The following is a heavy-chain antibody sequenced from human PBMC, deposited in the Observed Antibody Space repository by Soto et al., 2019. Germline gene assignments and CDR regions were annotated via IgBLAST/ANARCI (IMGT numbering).Heavy chain of an antibody. V-gene: IGHV5-51*01. CDR2: IYPGDSDT. Sequence: GESLKISCKGSGYSFTSYWIGWVRQMPGKGLEWMGIIYPGDSDTRYSPSFQGQVTISADKSISTAYLQWSSLKASDTAMYYCARHGTYYYDSSGYYQYYFDYWGQGALVT. J-gene: IGHJ4*02. CDR3: ARHGTYYYDSSGYYQYYFDY. D-gene: IGHD3-22*01. CDR1: GYSFTSYW.